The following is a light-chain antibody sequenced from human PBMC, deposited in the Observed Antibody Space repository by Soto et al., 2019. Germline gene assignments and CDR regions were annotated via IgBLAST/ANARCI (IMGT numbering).Light chain of an antibody. CDR1: QSVSSN. J-gene: IGKJ3*01. V-gene: IGKV3-15*01. Sequence: EIVMTQSPVTLSVSPGERATLSCRASQSVSSNLAWYQQKPGQAPRLLIYGASTRATGIPARFSGSGSGTEFTLTISSPQSEDFAVYYCQQYNNWPKTFGPGTKVDI. CDR2: GAS. CDR3: QQYNNWPKT.